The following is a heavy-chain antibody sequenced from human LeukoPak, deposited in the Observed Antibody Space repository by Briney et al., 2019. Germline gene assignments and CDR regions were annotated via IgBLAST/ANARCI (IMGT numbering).Heavy chain of an antibody. D-gene: IGHD3-10*01. V-gene: IGHV4-39*07. CDR2: IYYSGST. CDR1: GGSISSSSYY. J-gene: IGHJ4*02. CDR3: ARDLIGDVGESYFDY. Sequence: SETLSLTCTVSGGSISSSSYYWGWIRQPPGKGLEWIGSIYYSGSTYYNPSLKSRVTISVDTSKNQFSLKLSSVTAADTAVYYCARDLIGDVGESYFDYWGQGTLVTVSS.